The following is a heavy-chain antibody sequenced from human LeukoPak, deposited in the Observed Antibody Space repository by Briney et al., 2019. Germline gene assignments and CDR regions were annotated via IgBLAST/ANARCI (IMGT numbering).Heavy chain of an antibody. J-gene: IGHJ4*02. D-gene: IGHD2-2*01. CDR1: GYTFTSYG. CDR3: ARDFRRGLGYCSSTSCYSLGY. V-gene: IGHV1-18*01. Sequence: ASVKVSCKASGYTFTSYGISWVRQAPGQGLEWMGWISAYNGSTNYAQKLQGRVTMTTDTSTSTAYMELRSLRSDDTAVYYCARDFRRGLGYCSSTSCYSLGYWGQGTLVTVSS. CDR2: ISAYNGST.